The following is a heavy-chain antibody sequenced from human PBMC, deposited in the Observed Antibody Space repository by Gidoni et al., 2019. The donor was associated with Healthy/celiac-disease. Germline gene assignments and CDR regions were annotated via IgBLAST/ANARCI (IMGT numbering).Heavy chain of an antibody. CDR1: GGPFSSYA. J-gene: IGHJ2*01. Sequence: QVQLVQSGAEVKKPGSSVKVSCKASGGPFSSYAISWVRQAPGQGLEWMGGIIPIFGTANYAQKFQGRVTITADESTSTAYMELSSLRSEDTAVYYCARAGNCSGGSCYSIYWYFDLWGRGTLVTVSS. CDR2: IIPIFGTA. D-gene: IGHD2-15*01. V-gene: IGHV1-69*01. CDR3: ARAGNCSGGSCYSIYWYFDL.